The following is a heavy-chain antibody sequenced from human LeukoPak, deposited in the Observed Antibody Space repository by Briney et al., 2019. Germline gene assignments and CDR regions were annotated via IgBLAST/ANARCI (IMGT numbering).Heavy chain of an antibody. CDR2: IYYSEST. J-gene: IGHJ4*02. CDR1: GGSISSYY. V-gene: IGHV4-59*01. Sequence: SETLSLTCTVSGGSISSYYWSWIRQPPGKGLEWIGYIYYSESTNYNPSLKSRVTISVDTSKNQFSLKLSSVTAADTAVYYCARGGSSSWGTLFDYWGQGILVTVSS. CDR3: ARGGSSSWGTLFDY. D-gene: IGHD6-13*01.